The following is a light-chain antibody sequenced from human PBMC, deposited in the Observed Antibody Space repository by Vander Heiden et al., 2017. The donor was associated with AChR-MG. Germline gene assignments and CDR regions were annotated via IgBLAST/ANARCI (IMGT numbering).Light chain of an antibody. CDR2: GAS. CDR3: QQYGNSLRGT. V-gene: IGKV3-20*01. J-gene: IGKJ3*01. CDR1: QSLSSSY. Sequence: IVLTQSPRTLSLSPGETATLSGRVSQSLSSSYLSWYQQKPGQAPRLLIYGASSRATGSPDRLSGSGSGTAFTLTISRLEPEDVAVYYCQQYGNSLRGTFGPGTKVDIK.